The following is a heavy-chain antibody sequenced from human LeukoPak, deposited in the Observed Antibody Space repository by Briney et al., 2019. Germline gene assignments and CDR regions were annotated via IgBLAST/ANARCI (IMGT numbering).Heavy chain of an antibody. V-gene: IGHV4-4*07. CDR1: GGSISSYY. CDR2: IYTSGST. Sequence: PSETPSLICTVSGGSISSYYWSWIRQPAGKGLEWIGRIYTSGSTNYDPSLRSRVTMSVDTSKNQFSLKLSSVTAADTAVYYCARAEVNTADFDYWGQGTLVTVSS. D-gene: IGHD5-18*01. J-gene: IGHJ4*02. CDR3: ARAEVNTADFDY.